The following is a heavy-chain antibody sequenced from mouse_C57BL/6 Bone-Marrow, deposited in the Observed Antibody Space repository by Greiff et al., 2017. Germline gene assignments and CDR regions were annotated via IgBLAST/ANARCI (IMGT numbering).Heavy chain of an antibody. Sequence: EVQLQESGGGLVQPGGSLKLSCAASVFTFSDYGMAWVRQAPRKGPEWVAFISNLAYSIYYADTVTGRFTISRENAKNTLYLEMSSLRSEDTAMYYCARHGGNYGSSYFDYWGQGTTLTVSS. D-gene: IGHD1-1*01. J-gene: IGHJ2*01. CDR3: ARHGGNYGSSYFDY. CDR1: VFTFSDYG. CDR2: ISNLAYSI. V-gene: IGHV5-15*01.